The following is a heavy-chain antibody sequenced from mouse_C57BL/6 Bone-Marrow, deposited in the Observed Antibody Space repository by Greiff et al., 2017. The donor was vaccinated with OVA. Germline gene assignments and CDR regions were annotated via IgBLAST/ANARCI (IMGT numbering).Heavy chain of an antibody. CDR2: IHPNSGST. D-gene: IGHD1-1*01. V-gene: IGHV1-64*01. J-gene: IGHJ3*01. Sequence: QVQLQQPGAELVKPGASVKLSCKASGYTFTSYWMHWVKQRPGQGLEWIGMIHPNSGSTNYNEKFKSKATLTVDKSSSTAYMQLSSLTSEDSAVYYCARSFYYYGSSYEDWFAYWGQGTLVTVSA. CDR1: GYTFTSYW. CDR3: ARSFYYYGSSYEDWFAY.